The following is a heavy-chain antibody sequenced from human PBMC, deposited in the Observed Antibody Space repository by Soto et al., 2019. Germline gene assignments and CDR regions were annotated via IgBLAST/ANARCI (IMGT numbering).Heavy chain of an antibody. CDR2: INSDGSSR. V-gene: IGHV3-74*01. J-gene: IGHJ6*01. CDR1: GFPFSTDW. CDR3: VFPTGGYYYGMDV. Sequence: RLSFAASGFPFSTDWMHWVRQAPGKGLVWVSRINSDGSSRNYADSVKGRFTISRDNAKNTLYLQMNSLRAEDTAVYYCVFPTGGYYYGMDVWGQGTTVTVSS. D-gene: IGHD2-8*02.